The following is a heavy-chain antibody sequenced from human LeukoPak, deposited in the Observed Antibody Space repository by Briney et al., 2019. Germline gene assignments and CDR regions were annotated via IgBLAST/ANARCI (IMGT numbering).Heavy chain of an antibody. V-gene: IGHV3-73*01. J-gene: IGHJ4*02. CDR1: GVTFSGSG. CDR3: TGNYYGSGSYADFDY. CDR2: IRSAANGYAT. D-gene: IGHD3-10*01. Sequence: GGALRISCAAPGVTFSGSGLDWGRQASRERVGWGGRIRSAANGYATAYAASVKGRFTISRDDSKNTAYLQMDSLKTEDTAVYYCTGNYYGSGSYADFDYWGQGTLVTVSS.